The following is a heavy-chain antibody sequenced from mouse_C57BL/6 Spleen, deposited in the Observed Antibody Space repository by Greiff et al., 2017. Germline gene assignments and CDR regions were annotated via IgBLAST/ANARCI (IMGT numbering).Heavy chain of an antibody. CDR3: AIRGDYDGDEAEASCAN. D-gene: IGHD2-3*01. J-gene: IGHJ3*01. CDR1: GFTFSSYG. CDR2: ISSGGSYT. Sequence: EVQLVESGGDLVKPGGSLKLSCAASGFTFSSYGMSWVRQTPDKRLEWVATISSGGSYTYYPDRVKGRFTISRDTAKNTLYLQLSSLKSKDTAMYYWAIRGDYDGDEAEASCANGGQGTLFKASA. V-gene: IGHV5-6*01.